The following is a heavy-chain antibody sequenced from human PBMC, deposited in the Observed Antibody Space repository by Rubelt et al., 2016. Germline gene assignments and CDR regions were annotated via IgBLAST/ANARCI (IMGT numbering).Heavy chain of an antibody. Sequence: QLRLQELGPGLVKPSETLSLTCTVSGGSISSSSYYWGWIRQPPGKGLEWIGSIYYSGSTYYNPSLKSRVTISVDTSKNQFSLKLSSVTAADTAVYYCARHGRAAARYYVWGQGTTVTVSS. CDR1: GGSISSSSYY. CDR3: ARHGRAAARYYV. J-gene: IGHJ6*02. CDR2: IYYSGST. D-gene: IGHD6-13*01. V-gene: IGHV4-39*01.